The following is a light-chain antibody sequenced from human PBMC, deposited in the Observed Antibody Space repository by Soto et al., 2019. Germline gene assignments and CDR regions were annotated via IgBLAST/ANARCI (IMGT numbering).Light chain of an antibody. Sequence: IQLTQYPSSLSASVGDRVDITCRASQGINSDLAWYQQKPGKTPKLLISAAFSLEGGVPTRFSGSGSGADFTLTISSLQPEDSGTYYCQQTLSVPRTFGLGTKVEIK. V-gene: IGKV1-13*02. CDR1: QGINSD. J-gene: IGKJ1*01. CDR3: QQTLSVPRT. CDR2: AAF.